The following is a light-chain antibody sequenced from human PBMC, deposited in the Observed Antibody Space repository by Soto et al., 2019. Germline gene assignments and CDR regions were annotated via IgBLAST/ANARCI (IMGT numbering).Light chain of an antibody. J-gene: IGLJ1*01. Sequence: QSALTQAASVSGSPGQSITISCTGTNNDIGTYVLVSWYQQHPGKAPKLMIYEGSKRPSGVSNRFSGSKSGNTASLTISGLQAEDEADYYCCSYAGYSTYVFGTGTKLTVL. CDR3: CSYAGYSTYV. CDR2: EGS. CDR1: NNDIGTYVL. V-gene: IGLV2-23*01.